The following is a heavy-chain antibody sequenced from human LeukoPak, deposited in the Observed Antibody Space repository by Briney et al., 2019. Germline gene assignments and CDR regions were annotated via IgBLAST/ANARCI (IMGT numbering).Heavy chain of an antibody. J-gene: IGHJ5*02. V-gene: IGHV1-2*02. Sequence: ASVKVSCKASGYTFTGYYMHWVRQAPGQGLERMGWINPNSGGTNYAQKFQGRVTMTRDTSISTAYMELSRLRSDDTAVYYCARGRRIVVPAASQVDPWGQGTLVTVSS. CDR2: INPNSGGT. CDR3: ARGRRIVVPAASQVDP. D-gene: IGHD2-2*01. CDR1: GYTFTGYY.